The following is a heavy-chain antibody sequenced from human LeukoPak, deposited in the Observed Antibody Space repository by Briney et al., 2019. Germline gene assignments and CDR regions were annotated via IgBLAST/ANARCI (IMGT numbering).Heavy chain of an antibody. V-gene: IGHV3-48*01. Sequence: GGSLRLSCATSGFTFSSYAMNWVRQAPGKGLEWVSYISSSSSTIYYADSVKGRFTISRDNAKNSLYLQMNSLRAEDTAVYYCARPIAVAGGPFDYWGQGTLVTVSS. CDR3: ARPIAVAGGPFDY. D-gene: IGHD6-19*01. CDR1: GFTFSSYA. CDR2: ISSSSSTI. J-gene: IGHJ4*02.